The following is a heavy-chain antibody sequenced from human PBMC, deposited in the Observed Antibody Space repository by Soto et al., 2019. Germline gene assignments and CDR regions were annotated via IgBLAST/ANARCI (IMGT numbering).Heavy chain of an antibody. CDR1: GFTFSSYA. D-gene: IGHD2-2*02. Sequence: PGGSLRLSCAASGFTFSSYAMHWVRQAPGKGLEWVAVISYDGSNKYYADSVKGRFTISRDNSKNTLYLQMNSLRAEDTAVYYCARGPVAATAIPYYFDYWGQGTLVTVSS. CDR3: ARGPVAATAIPYYFDY. CDR2: ISYDGSNK. J-gene: IGHJ4*02. V-gene: IGHV3-30-3*01.